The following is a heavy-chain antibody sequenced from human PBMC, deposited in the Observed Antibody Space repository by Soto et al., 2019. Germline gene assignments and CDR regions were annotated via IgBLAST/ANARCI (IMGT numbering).Heavy chain of an antibody. V-gene: IGHV1-18*01. CDR3: ARDTSHYFDH. Sequence: ASVKVSCKASGYTFTNYGVSWVRQAPGQRLEWMGWISAYTRNTNYAQMFQGRVTMTTDTSTSIAYMELRSLTSDDSAMYFCARDTSHYFDHWGQGILVTVSS. D-gene: IGHD2-2*01. CDR1: GYTFTNYG. CDR2: ISAYTRNT. J-gene: IGHJ4*02.